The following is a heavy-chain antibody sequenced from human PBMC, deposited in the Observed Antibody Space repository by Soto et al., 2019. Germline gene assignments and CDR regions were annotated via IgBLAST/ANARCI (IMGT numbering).Heavy chain of an antibody. D-gene: IGHD6-19*01. Sequence: EVQLVESGGGLVQPGVALRLSCVASGFTFRSSWMHWVRQAPGKGLFWVSRINSDATTKNYAEYAKGRFTIARDNAEHTLYLQMDSLTAEDTSVYSCARGPTGWYGYDYWGQRTLLTVSS. CDR2: INSDATTK. V-gene: IGHV3-74*01. CDR1: GFTFRSSW. CDR3: ARGPTGWYGYDY. J-gene: IGHJ4*02.